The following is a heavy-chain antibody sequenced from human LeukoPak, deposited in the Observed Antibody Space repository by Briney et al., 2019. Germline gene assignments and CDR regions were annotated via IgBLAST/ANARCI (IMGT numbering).Heavy chain of an antibody. D-gene: IGHD5-12*01. CDR2: INGFNGGT. V-gene: IGHV1-2*02. CDR3: ARDPRAGYSDYLDY. CDR1: GYTFTGFY. J-gene: IGHJ4*02. Sequence: ASVKVSCKASGYTFTGFYVHWERQAPGQGLEWMGWINGFNGGTNFAQRFQGRVTMTRDTSISTAYMELSGLTSDDTAVYFCARDPRAGYSDYLDYWGQGTQVTVSS.